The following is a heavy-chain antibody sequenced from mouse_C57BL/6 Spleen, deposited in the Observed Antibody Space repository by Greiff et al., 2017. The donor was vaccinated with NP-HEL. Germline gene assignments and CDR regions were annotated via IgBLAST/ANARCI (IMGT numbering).Heavy chain of an antibody. CDR2: ISDGGSDT. CDR1: GFTFSSYA. J-gene: IGHJ2*01. Sequence: EVMLVESGGGLVKPGGSLKLSCAASGFTFSSYAMSWVRQTPEKRLEWVATISDGGSDTYYTDNVKGRFTISRDNAKNNLYLQMSHLKSEDTAMYYCAREAACYDDSYYFDYWGQGTTLTVSS. D-gene: IGHD2-12*01. V-gene: IGHV5-4*01. CDR3: AREAACYDDSYYFDY.